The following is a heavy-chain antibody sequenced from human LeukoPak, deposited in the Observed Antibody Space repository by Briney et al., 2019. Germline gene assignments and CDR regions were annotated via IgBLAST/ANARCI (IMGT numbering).Heavy chain of an antibody. Sequence: GASVKVSCKASGYTFTSYGISWVRQAPGQGLEWMGWISAYNGNTNYAQKLQGRVTMTTDTSTSTAYMELRSLRSDDTAVYYCARKGLGDTAMVTGYWGQGTLVTVSS. D-gene: IGHD5-18*01. CDR3: ARKGLGDTAMVTGY. J-gene: IGHJ4*02. CDR2: ISAYNGNT. CDR1: GYTFTSYG. V-gene: IGHV1-18*01.